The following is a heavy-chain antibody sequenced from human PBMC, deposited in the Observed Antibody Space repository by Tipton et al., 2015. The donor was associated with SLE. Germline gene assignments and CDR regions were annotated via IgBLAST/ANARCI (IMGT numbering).Heavy chain of an antibody. Sequence: LRLSCTVYGGSFSGNYWSWIRQPPGKGLEWIGEINHSGSTSYNPSLESRVTISVNTSKNQFSLKLSSVTAADTALYYCARPGYGSSGYLDYWGQGTLVTVSS. D-gene: IGHD3-22*01. CDR2: INHSGST. J-gene: IGHJ4*02. V-gene: IGHV4-34*01. CDR1: GGSFSGNY. CDR3: ARPGYGSSGYLDY.